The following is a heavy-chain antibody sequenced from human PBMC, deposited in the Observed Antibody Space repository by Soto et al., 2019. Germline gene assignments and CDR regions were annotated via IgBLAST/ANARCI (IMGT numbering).Heavy chain of an antibody. CDR1: GDSVSSDGYY. Sequence: SETLSLTCTVSGDSVSSDGYYLNWIRQPPGKGLEWIGYIYYTGSTNYNPSLKSRVTISLDTSQNRFSLKLTSVTAADTAVYFCARGSKSSGWYFDYWGQGKLVTVSS. D-gene: IGHD6-19*01. V-gene: IGHV4-61*08. J-gene: IGHJ4*02. CDR2: IYYTGST. CDR3: ARGSKSSGWYFDY.